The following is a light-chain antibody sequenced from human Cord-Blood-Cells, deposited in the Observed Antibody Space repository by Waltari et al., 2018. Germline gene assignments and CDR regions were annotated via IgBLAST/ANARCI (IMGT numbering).Light chain of an antibody. Sequence: SALTQPASVSGSPGQAITIPCTGTSSDVGSYNLVSCYQQHPGKAPKLRIYEGSKRPSGVSNRFSGSKSGNTASLTIAGLQAEDEADYYCCSYAGSSTLVVFGGGTKLTVL. V-gene: IGLV2-23*01. CDR1: SSDVGSYNL. J-gene: IGLJ2*01. CDR3: CSYAGSSTLVV. CDR2: EGS.